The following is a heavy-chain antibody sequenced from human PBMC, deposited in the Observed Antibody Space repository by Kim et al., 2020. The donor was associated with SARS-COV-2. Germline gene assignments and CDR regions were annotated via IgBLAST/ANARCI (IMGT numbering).Heavy chain of an antibody. CDR1: GGSFSGYY. CDR3: ARVRSSRFIIFYYYGMDV. Sequence: SETLSLTRAVYGGSFSGYYWSWIRQPPGKGLEWIGEINHSGSTNYNPSLKSRVTISVDTSKNQFSLKLSSVTAADTAVYYCARVRSSRFIIFYYYGMDVWGQGTTVTVSS. J-gene: IGHJ6*02. CDR2: INHSGST. D-gene: IGHD6-13*01. V-gene: IGHV4-34*01.